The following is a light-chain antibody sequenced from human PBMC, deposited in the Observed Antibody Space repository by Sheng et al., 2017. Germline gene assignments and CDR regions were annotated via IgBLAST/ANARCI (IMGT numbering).Light chain of an antibody. CDR3: QQYYSSPIT. CDR1: QSVLYSPNNKNY. J-gene: IGKJ5*01. V-gene: IGKV4-1*01. Sequence: DIVMTQSPDSLAVSLGERVTINCKSSQSVLYSPNNKNYLAWYQQKPGQPPELLIYWASTRESGVPDRFSGSGSGTDFTLTVSSLQAEDVAVYYCQQYYSSPITFGQGTRLEIK. CDR2: WAS.